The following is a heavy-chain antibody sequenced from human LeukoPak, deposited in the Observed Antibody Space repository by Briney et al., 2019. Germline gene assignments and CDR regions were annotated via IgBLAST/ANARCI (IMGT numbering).Heavy chain of an antibody. CDR3: ATTSIMITFGGVIVKHFDY. V-gene: IGHV3-23*01. CDR2: ISGSGGST. D-gene: IGHD3-16*02. J-gene: IGHJ4*02. CDR1: GFTFSSYA. Sequence: GGSLRLSCAASGFTFSSYAMSWVRQAPGKGLEWVSAISGSGGSTYYADSVKGRFTISRDNSKSTLYLQMNSLRAEDTAVYYCATTSIMITFGGVIVKHFDYWGQGTLVTVSS.